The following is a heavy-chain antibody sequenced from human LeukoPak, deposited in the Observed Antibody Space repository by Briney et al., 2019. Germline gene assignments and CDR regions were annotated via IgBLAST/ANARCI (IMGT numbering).Heavy chain of an antibody. CDR3: ARDGLDCSSISCYSWFDP. J-gene: IGHJ5*02. V-gene: IGHV1-2*02. D-gene: IGHD2-2*02. Sequence: ASVKVSCKASGYTFTAYYIHWVRQAPGQGLEWMGWINPNSGGTNYAQKFQGRVTMTRDTSISTAYMELSRLRSDDTAVYYCARDGLDCSSISCYSWFDPWGQGTLVTVSS. CDR1: GYTFTAYY. CDR2: INPNSGGT.